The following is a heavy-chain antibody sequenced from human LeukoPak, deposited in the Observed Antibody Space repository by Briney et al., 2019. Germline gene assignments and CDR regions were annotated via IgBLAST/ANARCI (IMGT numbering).Heavy chain of an antibody. CDR1: GGSFSTYY. D-gene: IGHD1-14*01. Sequence: PSETLSLTCAVHGGSFSTYYWSWLRPPPGKGLEWIGDLNHSGYSNYNPSLKSRVTMSVDTSKNQISLKLSSVTAADTAVYYCARGPLNADHPFESWFDPWGQGTLVTVSS. V-gene: IGHV4-34*01. CDR3: ARGPLNADHPFESWFDP. J-gene: IGHJ5*02. CDR2: LNHSGYS.